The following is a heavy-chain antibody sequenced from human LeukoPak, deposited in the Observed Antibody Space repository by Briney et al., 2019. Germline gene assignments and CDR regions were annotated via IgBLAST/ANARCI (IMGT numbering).Heavy chain of an antibody. Sequence: GGSLRLSCAASGFTFNTNVMHWVRQAPGKGLEWVAAIWSDGNNKYYADSVKGRFTISRDNPKNALYLQMNSLRVDDTAVYYCARERDAYNDYWGQGALVTVSS. D-gene: IGHD5-24*01. J-gene: IGHJ4*02. CDR3: ARERDAYNDY. CDR2: IWSDGNNK. CDR1: GFTFNTNV. V-gene: IGHV3-33*01.